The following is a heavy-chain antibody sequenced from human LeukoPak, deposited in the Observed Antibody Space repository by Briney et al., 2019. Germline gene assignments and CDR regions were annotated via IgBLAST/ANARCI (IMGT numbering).Heavy chain of an antibody. Sequence: SETLSLTCTVSGGSISSSSYYWGWIRQPPGKGLEWIGSIYYSGSTYYNPSLKSRVTISVDTSKNQFSLKLSSVTAADTAVYYCARDGGSSWYQYYFDYWGQGISVTVSS. CDR1: GGSISSSSYY. J-gene: IGHJ4*02. V-gene: IGHV4-39*07. D-gene: IGHD6-13*01. CDR2: IYYSGST. CDR3: ARDGGSSWYQYYFDY.